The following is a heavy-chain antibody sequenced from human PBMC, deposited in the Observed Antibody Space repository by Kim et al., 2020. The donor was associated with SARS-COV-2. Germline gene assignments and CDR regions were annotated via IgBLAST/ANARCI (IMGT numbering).Heavy chain of an antibody. CDR1: GFTFSSYW. D-gene: IGHD3-9*01. CDR3: ARDGLGLRYFDWSQYFDY. Sequence: GGSLRLSCAASGFTFSSYWMSWVRQAPGKGLEWVANIKQDGSEKYYVDSVKGRFTISRDNAKNSLYLQMNSLRAEDTAVYYCARDGLGLRYFDWSQYFDYWGQGTLVTVSS. J-gene: IGHJ4*02. CDR2: IKQDGSEK. V-gene: IGHV3-7*01.